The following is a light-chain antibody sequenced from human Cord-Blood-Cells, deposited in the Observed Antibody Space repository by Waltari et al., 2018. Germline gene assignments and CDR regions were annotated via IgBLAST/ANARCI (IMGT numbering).Light chain of an antibody. J-gene: IGKJ1*01. Sequence: ERGGKKSPGTLSLSPGERATLSCRASQSVSSSYLAWYQQKPGQAPRLLIYGASSRATGIPDRFSGSGSGTDFTLTISRLEPEDFAVYYCQQYGSSPRTFGQGTKVEIK. CDR1: QSVSSSY. CDR2: GAS. CDR3: QQYGSSPRT. V-gene: IGKV3-20*01.